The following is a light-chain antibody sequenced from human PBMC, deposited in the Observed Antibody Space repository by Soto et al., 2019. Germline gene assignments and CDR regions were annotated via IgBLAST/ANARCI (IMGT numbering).Light chain of an antibody. CDR2: DVN. CDR3: SSFTTSNSFV. Sequence: QSALTQPASVSGSPGQSITISCTGTSSDIGAYNFVSWFQQHPGKVPKLMTYDVNHRPSGVSDRFSGSKSGNTASLTISGLRAEDEADYYCSSFTTSNSFVFGTGTKLTVL. J-gene: IGLJ1*01. CDR1: SSDIGAYNF. V-gene: IGLV2-14*01.